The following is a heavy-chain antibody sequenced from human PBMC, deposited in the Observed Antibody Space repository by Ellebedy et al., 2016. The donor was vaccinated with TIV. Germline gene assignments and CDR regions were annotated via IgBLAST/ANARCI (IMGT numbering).Heavy chain of an antibody. D-gene: IGHD4-17*01. CDR1: GFTFSSYG. CDR2: IWYDGSNK. J-gene: IGHJ4*02. CDR3: ARHYGDYGKDH. Sequence: GESLKISXAASGFTFSSYGMHWVRQAPGKGLEWVAVIWYDGSNKYYADSVKGRFTISRDNSKSTLYLQMNSLRAEDTAVYYCARHYGDYGKDHWGQGTLVTVSS. V-gene: IGHV3-33*01.